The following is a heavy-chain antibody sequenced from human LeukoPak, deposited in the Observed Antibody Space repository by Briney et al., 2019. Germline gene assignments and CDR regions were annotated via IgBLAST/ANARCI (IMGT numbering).Heavy chain of an antibody. CDR1: GGSFSGYY. CDR2: INHSGST. Sequence: PSETLSLTCAVYGGSFSGYYWSWIRQPPGKGLEWIGEINHSGSTNYNPSLKSRVTISVDTSKNQFSLKLSPVTAADTAVYYCARERVWGSYPFDYWGQGTLVTVSS. V-gene: IGHV4-34*01. CDR3: ARERVWGSYPFDY. J-gene: IGHJ4*02. D-gene: IGHD3-16*02.